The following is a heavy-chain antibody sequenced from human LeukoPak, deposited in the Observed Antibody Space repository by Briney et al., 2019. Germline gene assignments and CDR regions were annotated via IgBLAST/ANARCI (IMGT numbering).Heavy chain of an antibody. Sequence: GGSLRLSCAASGFTFSSFNMNWVRQAPGKAMEWVSSITSSGTHIFYADSVRGRFTISRNNAKNSLYLEMNSLRAEDTALYYCAATYSGNWEFDYWGQGTLVTVSS. V-gene: IGHV3-21*04. D-gene: IGHD1-26*01. J-gene: IGHJ4*02. CDR3: AATYSGNWEFDY. CDR1: GFTFSSFN. CDR2: ITSSGTHI.